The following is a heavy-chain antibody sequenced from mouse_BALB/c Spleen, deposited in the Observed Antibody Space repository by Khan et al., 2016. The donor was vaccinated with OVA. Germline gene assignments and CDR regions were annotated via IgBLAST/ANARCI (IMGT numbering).Heavy chain of an antibody. V-gene: IGHV4-1*02. Sequence: EVQLQESGGGLVQPGGSLKLSCAASGFDFSRYWMSWVRQAPGKGLEWIGEINPDSSTINYTPSIKDKFIISRDRAKNTLYLQMRQVRSEATALYSCATDYYYGSGCFDYWGQGTTLTVSS. CDR3: ATDYYYGSGCFDY. D-gene: IGHD1-1*01. J-gene: IGHJ2*01. CDR2: INPDSSTI. CDR1: GFDFSRYW.